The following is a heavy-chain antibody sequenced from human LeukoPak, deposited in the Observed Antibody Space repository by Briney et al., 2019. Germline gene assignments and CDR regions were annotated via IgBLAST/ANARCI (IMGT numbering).Heavy chain of an antibody. CDR2: IRYDGSDK. J-gene: IGHJ4*02. Sequence: PGGSLRLSCAASGFTFSSYGMHWVRQAPGKGLEWVAFIRYDGSDKYYADSVKGRFTVSRDNSKNTLYLQMNSLRAEDTTVYYCAKASGQAGYCSSTSCHYTIDYWGQGTLVTVSS. V-gene: IGHV3-30*02. CDR3: AKASGQAGYCSSTSCHYTIDY. D-gene: IGHD2-2*01. CDR1: GFTFSSYG.